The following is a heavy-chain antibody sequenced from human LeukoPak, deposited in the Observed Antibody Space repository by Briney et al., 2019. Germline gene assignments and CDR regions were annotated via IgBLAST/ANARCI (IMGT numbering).Heavy chain of an antibody. CDR1: GYTFTSYG. CDR3: ARDRSYYYDSSGYYLDY. Sequence: ASVKVPCKASGYTFTSYGISWVRQAPGQGLEWMGWISAYNGNTNYAQKLQGRVTMTTDTSTSTAYMELRSLRSDDTAVYYCARDRSYYYDSSGYYLDYWGQGTLVTVSS. J-gene: IGHJ4*02. CDR2: ISAYNGNT. D-gene: IGHD3-22*01. V-gene: IGHV1-18*01.